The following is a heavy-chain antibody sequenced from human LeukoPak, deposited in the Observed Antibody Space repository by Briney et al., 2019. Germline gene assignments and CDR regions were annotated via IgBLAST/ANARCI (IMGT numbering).Heavy chain of an antibody. D-gene: IGHD3-16*02. CDR2: IYHSGST. J-gene: IGHJ4*02. V-gene: IGHV4-39*07. CDR3: ASSRGYYDCVWGSYRSDYFDY. CDR1: GGSISSSSYY. Sequence: SSETLSLTCTVSGGSISSSSYYWGWIRQPPGKGLEWIGSIYHSGSTYYNPSLKSRVTISVDTSKNQFSLKLSSVTAADTAVYYCASSRGYYDCVWGSYRSDYFDYWGQGTLVTVSS.